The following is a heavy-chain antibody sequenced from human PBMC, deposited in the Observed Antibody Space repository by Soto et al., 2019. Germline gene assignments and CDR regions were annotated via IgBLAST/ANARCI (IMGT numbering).Heavy chain of an antibody. J-gene: IGHJ4*02. CDR2: ISGSGGST. CDR3: AKPNYYDSSGYYFFDY. D-gene: IGHD3-22*01. CDR1: GFTFSSYA. V-gene: IGHV3-23*01. Sequence: HPGVSLRLSCAASGFTFSSYAMSWVRQAPGKGLEWVSAISGSGGSTYYADSVKGRFTISRDNSKNTLYLQMNSLRAEDTAVYYCAKPNYYDSSGYYFFDYWGQGTLVNVSS.